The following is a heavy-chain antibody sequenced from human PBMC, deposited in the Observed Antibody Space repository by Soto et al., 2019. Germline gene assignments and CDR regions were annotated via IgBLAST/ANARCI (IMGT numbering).Heavy chain of an antibody. J-gene: IGHJ6*02. CDR3: VLGDYYYYYGMDV. V-gene: IGHV3-21*01. Sequence: GGSLRLSCAASGFTFSSYSMNWVRQAPGKGLEWVSSISSSSSYIYYADSVKDRFTISRDNAKNSLYLQMNSLRAEDTAVYYCVLGDYYYYYGMDVWGQGTTVTVSS. CDR2: ISSSSSYI. D-gene: IGHD2-15*01. CDR1: GFTFSSYS.